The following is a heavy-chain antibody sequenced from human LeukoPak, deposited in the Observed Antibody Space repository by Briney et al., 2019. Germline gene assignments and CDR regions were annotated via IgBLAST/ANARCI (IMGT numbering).Heavy chain of an antibody. CDR2: INTDGGST. D-gene: IGHD2-2*01. CDR1: GFTFGSYW. CDR3: AKASGQAGYCSSTSCHYTFDY. V-gene: IGHV3-74*01. Sequence: PGGSLRLSCAASGFTFGSYWMHWVRQAPGKGLVWVSRINTDGGSTTYADSVKGRFTISRDNAKNTLYLQMNSLRAEDTAVYYCAKASGQAGYCSSTSCHYTFDYWGQGTLVTVSS. J-gene: IGHJ4*02.